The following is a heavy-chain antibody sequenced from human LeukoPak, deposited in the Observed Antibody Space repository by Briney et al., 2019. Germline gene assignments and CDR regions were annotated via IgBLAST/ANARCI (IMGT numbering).Heavy chain of an antibody. J-gene: IGHJ6*02. CDR2: ISGSGGSI. Sequence: GASLRLSRAASGFTLSSYAMTWVREAPGKGREWVSAISGSGGSIYYADSVKGRFTISRDNSKNTLYLQMNSLRAEDTAVYYGAKDRLPEGEAAEGNYYYGMDVWGQGTTVTVSS. CDR3: AKDRLPEGEAAEGNYYYGMDV. V-gene: IGHV3-23*01. CDR1: GFTLSSYA. D-gene: IGHD6-25*01.